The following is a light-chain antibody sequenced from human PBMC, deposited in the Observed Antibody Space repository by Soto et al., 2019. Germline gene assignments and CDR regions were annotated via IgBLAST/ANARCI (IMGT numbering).Light chain of an antibody. CDR3: SSYTSSSTNVV. Sequence: QSVLTQPASVSGSPGQSITISCTGTSSDVGGYNYVSWYQQHPGKAPKLMIYDVSNRPSGVSNRFSASKSGNTASLTISGLQAKDEADYYCSSYTSSSTNVVFGGGTKLTVL. J-gene: IGLJ2*01. CDR1: SSDVGGYNY. V-gene: IGLV2-14*01. CDR2: DVS.